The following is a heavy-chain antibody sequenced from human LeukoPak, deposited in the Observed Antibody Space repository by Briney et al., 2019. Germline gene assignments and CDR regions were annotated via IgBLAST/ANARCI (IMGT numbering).Heavy chain of an antibody. D-gene: IGHD3-10*01. J-gene: IGHJ4*02. CDR3: ARLNCRMTICQDYNFDY. V-gene: IGHV3-30-3*01. Sequence: GGSLRLSCAASGFTLSSFTMHWVRHNPGKGLEWVAVISYDESQKWYADSVKGRFTISRDISKNTLYLEMDSLRYEDTAVYYCARLNCRMTICQDYNFDYWGQGTLVTVSS. CDR2: ISYDESQK. CDR1: GFTLSSFT.